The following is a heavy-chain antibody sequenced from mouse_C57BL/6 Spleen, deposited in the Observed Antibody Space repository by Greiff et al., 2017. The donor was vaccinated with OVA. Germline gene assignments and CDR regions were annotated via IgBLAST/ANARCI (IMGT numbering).Heavy chain of an antibody. V-gene: IGHV3-6*01. J-gene: IGHJ4*01. CDR1: GYSITSGYY. CDR3: ARRMELNAMDY. CDR2: ISYDGSN. Sequence: EVQRVESGPGLVKPSQSLSLTCSVTGYSITSGYYWNWIRQFPGNKLEWMGYISYDGSNNYNPSLKNRISITRDTSKNQFFLKLNSVTTEDTATYYCARRMELNAMDYWGQGTSVTVSS.